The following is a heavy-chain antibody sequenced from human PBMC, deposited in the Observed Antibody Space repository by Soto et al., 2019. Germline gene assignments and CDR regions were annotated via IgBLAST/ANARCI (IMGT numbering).Heavy chain of an antibody. V-gene: IGHV4-59*08. J-gene: IGHJ5*02. Sequence: PSETLSLTCTVSGCSISSYYGGWFRQPPGKGLEWIGYIYYSGSTTYHPSLKSRVTISVDTSKNQFSLNLTSVTAADTAVYYCTTRVIVGTTVWFDPWGQGTLVTVSS. CDR2: IYYSGST. D-gene: IGHD1-26*01. CDR3: TTRVIVGTTVWFDP. CDR1: GCSISSYY.